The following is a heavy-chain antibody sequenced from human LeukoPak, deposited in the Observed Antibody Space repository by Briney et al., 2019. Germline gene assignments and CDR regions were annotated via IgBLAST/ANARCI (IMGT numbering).Heavy chain of an antibody. CDR1: GYTFTSYD. Sequence: ASVKVSCKASGYTFTSYDINWVRQAPGQGLEWMGIINPSGGSTSYAQKFQGRVTKTRDTSTSTVYMELSSLRSEDTAVYYCARRLTIGSFDAFDIWGQGTMVTVSS. J-gene: IGHJ3*02. CDR2: INPSGGST. V-gene: IGHV1-46*01. CDR3: ARRLTIGSFDAFDI. D-gene: IGHD3-9*01.